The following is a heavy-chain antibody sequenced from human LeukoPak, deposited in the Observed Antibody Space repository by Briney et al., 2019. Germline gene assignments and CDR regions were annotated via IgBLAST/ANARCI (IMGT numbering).Heavy chain of an antibody. Sequence: GESLKISCKGSGYVFTNYWIAWVRQVPEKGLEWMGIIHPGSSNTKYGPSFQGQVAISVDKSISTAYLHWNNLRASDTAMYYCASHYETSGYFGFDIWGQGTMVTV. V-gene: IGHV5-51*03. CDR2: IHPGSSNT. J-gene: IGHJ3*02. D-gene: IGHD3-22*01. CDR3: ASHYETSGYFGFDI. CDR1: GYVFTNYW.